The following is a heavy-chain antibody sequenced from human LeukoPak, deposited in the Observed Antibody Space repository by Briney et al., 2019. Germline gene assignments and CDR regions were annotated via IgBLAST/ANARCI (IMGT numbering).Heavy chain of an antibody. Sequence: GGSLRLSCAASGFTFSSYAMSWVRQAPGKGLEWVSAISGSGGSTYYADSVKGRFTISRDNSKNTLYLQMNSLRAEDTAVYYCAKGDSANYDFWSGYRYYFDYWGQGTLATVSS. D-gene: IGHD3-3*01. V-gene: IGHV3-23*01. CDR1: GFTFSSYA. J-gene: IGHJ4*02. CDR2: ISGSGGST. CDR3: AKGDSANYDFWSGYRYYFDY.